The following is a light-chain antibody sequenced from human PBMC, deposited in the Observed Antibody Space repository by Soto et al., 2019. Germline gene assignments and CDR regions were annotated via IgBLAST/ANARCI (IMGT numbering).Light chain of an antibody. CDR1: QSVSSN. CDR2: GAS. Sequence: EIVLTQSPGTLSLSPGERATLSCRASQSVSSNLAWYQQKPGQAPRLLIYGASTRATGIPARFSGSGSGTEFTLTISRLEPEDFAVYWCQQYDSSPRTFGQGTKVDIK. CDR3: QQYDSSPRT. V-gene: IGKV3-20*01. J-gene: IGKJ1*01.